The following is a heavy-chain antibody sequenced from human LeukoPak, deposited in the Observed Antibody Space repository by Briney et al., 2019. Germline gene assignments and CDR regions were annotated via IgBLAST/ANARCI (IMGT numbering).Heavy chain of an antibody. CDR1: GFTFSSYG. Sequence: GGSLRLSCAASGFTFSSYGMHWVRQAPGKGLEWVAFIRYDGSNKYYADSVKGRFTISRDNSKNTLYLQMNSLRAEDTAVYYCAKDFPWFGGFRGYFDYWGQGTLVTVSS. CDR2: IRYDGSNK. D-gene: IGHD3-10*01. J-gene: IGHJ4*02. V-gene: IGHV3-30*02. CDR3: AKDFPWFGGFRGYFDY.